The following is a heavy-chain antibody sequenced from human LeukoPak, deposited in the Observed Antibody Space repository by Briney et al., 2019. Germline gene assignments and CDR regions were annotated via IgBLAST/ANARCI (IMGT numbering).Heavy chain of an antibody. J-gene: IGHJ4*02. D-gene: IGHD3-22*01. CDR1: GYTFTGYD. V-gene: IGHV1-8*03. Sequence: GASVKVSCKASGYTFTGYDINWVRQATGQGLEWMGWMNPNSGNTGYAQKFQGRVTITRNTSISTAYMELSSLRSEDTAVYYCARGRHDSSGYSFDYWGQGTLVTVSS. CDR2: MNPNSGNT. CDR3: ARGRHDSSGYSFDY.